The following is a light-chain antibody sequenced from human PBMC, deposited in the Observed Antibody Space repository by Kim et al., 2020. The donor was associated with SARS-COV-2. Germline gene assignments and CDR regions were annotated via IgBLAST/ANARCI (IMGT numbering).Light chain of an antibody. CDR2: GAS. V-gene: IGKV3-20*01. CDR3: QQYGSSPLT. Sequence: PGERATLSCRASQSVSSSYLAWYQQKPGQAPRLLIYGASSSATGIPDMFSGSGSGTDFTLTISRLELEDVAVYYCQQYGSSPLTFGGGTKVDIK. J-gene: IGKJ4*01. CDR1: QSVSSSY.